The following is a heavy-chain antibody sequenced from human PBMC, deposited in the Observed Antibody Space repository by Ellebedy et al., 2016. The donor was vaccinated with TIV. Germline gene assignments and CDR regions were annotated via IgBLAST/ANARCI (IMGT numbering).Heavy chain of an antibody. CDR1: GYTFTAYY. V-gene: IGHV1-2*02. CDR2: MNPNSGDI. J-gene: IGHJ4*02. Sequence: ASVKVSCKASGYTFTAYYMHWVRQAPGEELEWMGWMNPNSGDINYGQKFQGRVTMTRDTSISTAYMELSSLTSDDMAVYYCARDNYLGFGKSFHFDHWGQGTPVTVSS. CDR3: ARDNYLGFGKSFHFDH. D-gene: IGHD4-11*01.